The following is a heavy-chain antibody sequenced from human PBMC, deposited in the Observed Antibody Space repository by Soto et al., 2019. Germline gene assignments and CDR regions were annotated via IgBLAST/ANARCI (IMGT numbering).Heavy chain of an antibody. J-gene: IGHJ4*02. V-gene: IGHV3-33*01. Sequence: QVQLVESGGGVVQPGRSLRLSCAASGFTFSDYGMYWVRQAPGKGLEWVAMSWYDGSREHYPDSVKGRLTVSRDNSNTTLYLQMNSLRAEDTAVYYCARGVVGDFLNYFDYWGRGTLVTVSS. D-gene: IGHD4-17*01. CDR2: SWYDGSRE. CDR1: GFTFSDYG. CDR3: ARGVVGDFLNYFDY.